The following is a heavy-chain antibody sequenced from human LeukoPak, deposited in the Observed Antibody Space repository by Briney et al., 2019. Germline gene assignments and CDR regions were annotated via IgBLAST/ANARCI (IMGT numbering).Heavy chain of an antibody. CDR2: ISSSGSTI. Sequence: GGSLRLSCAATGFTLSDYYMSWIRQAPGKGLEWVSYISSSGSTIYYTDSVKGRFTISRDNAKNTLYLQMNSLRAEDTAVYYCAKSGSYYGSGSLFDYWGQGTLVTVSS. D-gene: IGHD3-10*01. J-gene: IGHJ4*02. CDR1: GFTLSDYY. V-gene: IGHV3-11*04. CDR3: AKSGSYYGSGSLFDY.